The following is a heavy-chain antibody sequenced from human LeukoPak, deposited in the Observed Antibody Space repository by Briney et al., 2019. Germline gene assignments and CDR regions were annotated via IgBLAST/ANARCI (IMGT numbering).Heavy chain of an antibody. CDR2: INPNSGGT. Sequence: ASVKVSCKASGYTFTGYYMHWVRQAPGQGLEWMGWINPNSGGTNYAQKFQGWVTMTRDTSISTAYMELSRLRSDDTAVYYCARVGATASYAFDIWGQGTMVTVSS. J-gene: IGHJ3*02. D-gene: IGHD1-26*01. CDR3: ARVGATASYAFDI. CDR1: GYTFTGYY. V-gene: IGHV1-2*04.